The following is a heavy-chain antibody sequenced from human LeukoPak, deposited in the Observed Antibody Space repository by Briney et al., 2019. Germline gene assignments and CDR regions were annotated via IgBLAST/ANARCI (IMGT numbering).Heavy chain of an antibody. Sequence: GGSLRLSCAASGFTFTNYAMSWVRQAPGKGLEWVSAVSGSGASTYSADSVKGRFTISRDNSKNTLYLQMNSLRAEDTAVYYCARETYSQTAGTDLYAFDIWGQGTMVTVSS. CDR2: VSGSGAST. D-gene: IGHD6-13*01. J-gene: IGHJ3*02. CDR3: ARETYSQTAGTDLYAFDI. V-gene: IGHV3-23*01. CDR1: GFTFTNYA.